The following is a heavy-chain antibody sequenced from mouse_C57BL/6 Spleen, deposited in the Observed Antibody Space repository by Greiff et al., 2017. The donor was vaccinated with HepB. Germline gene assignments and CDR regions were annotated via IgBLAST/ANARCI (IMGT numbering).Heavy chain of an antibody. CDR1: GFTFSDYY. V-gene: IGHV5-16*01. Sequence: EVNLVESEGGLVQPGSSMKLSCTASGFTFSDYYMPWVRQGPEQGLEWVANINYSGSSTYYLDSLKSRFIISRDNAKNILYLQMSSLTSEDTATYYYARAYGDDSYWYFDVWGTGTTVTVSS. CDR2: INYSGSST. D-gene: IGHD2-2*01. CDR3: ARAYGDDSYWYFDV. J-gene: IGHJ1*03.